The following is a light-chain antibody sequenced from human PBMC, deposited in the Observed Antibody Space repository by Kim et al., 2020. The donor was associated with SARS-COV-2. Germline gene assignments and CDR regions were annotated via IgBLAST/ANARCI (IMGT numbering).Light chain of an antibody. CDR2: LNSDGSH. J-gene: IGLJ2*01. Sequence: ASVKITCNLSSGNSSYAIAWHQQQPEKGPRFLMKLNSDGSHSKGDGIPDRFSGSSSGAERYLTISSLQSEDEADYYCQTWGTGIVVFGGGTQLTVL. V-gene: IGLV4-69*01. CDR1: SGNSSYA. CDR3: QTWGTGIVV.